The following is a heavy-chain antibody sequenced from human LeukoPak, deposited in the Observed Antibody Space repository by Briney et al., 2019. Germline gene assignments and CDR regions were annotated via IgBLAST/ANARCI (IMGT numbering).Heavy chain of an antibody. Sequence: ASVKVSCKASGYTFTGYYMHWVRQAPGQGLEWMGWINPNSGGTNYAQKFQGRVTMTRDTSISTAYMELSRLRSDDTAVYYCARALDIVAVPAALGYYYYYMDVWGKGTTVTASS. CDR1: GYTFTGYY. J-gene: IGHJ6*03. CDR2: INPNSGGT. CDR3: ARALDIVAVPAALGYYYYYMDV. V-gene: IGHV1-2*02. D-gene: IGHD2-2*03.